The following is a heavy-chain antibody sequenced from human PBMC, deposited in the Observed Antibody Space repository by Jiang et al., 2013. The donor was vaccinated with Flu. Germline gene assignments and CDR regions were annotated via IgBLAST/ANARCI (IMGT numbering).Heavy chain of an antibody. CDR1: GYTFTSYG. CDR3: ARDPRTLNDYGDYGHFDY. Sequence: SGAEVKKPGASVKVSCKASGYTFTSYGISWVRQAPGQGLEWMGWISAYNGNTNYAQKLQGRVTMTTDTSTSTAYMELRSLRSGDTAVYYCARDPRTLNDYGDYGHFDYWGQGTLVTVSS. D-gene: IGHD4-17*01. CDR2: ISAYNGNT. V-gene: IGHV1-18*04. J-gene: IGHJ4*02.